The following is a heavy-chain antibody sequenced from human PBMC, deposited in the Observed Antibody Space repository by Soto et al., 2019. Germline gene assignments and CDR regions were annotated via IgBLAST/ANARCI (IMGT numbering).Heavy chain of an antibody. V-gene: IGHV5-51*01. CDR2: IYPDDSDT. D-gene: IGHD1-26*01. CDR3: ARRAGGSYSRYYFDS. J-gene: IGHJ4*02. Sequence: GESLKISCMGSGYKVSTWHNFTTYWIGWVRQMPGKGLEWMGIIYPDDSDTRYSPSFQGQVTISADKSTSTAYLQWNSLKASDTAMYYCARRAGGSYSRYYFDSWGQGTLVTVSS. CDR1: GYKVSTWHNFTTYW.